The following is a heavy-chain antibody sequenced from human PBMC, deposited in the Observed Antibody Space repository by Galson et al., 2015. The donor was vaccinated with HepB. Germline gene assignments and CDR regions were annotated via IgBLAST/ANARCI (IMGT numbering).Heavy chain of an antibody. D-gene: IGHD2-15*01. Sequence: SLRLSCAASGFTFSSYGMHWVRQAPGKGLEWVAVIWYDGSNKYYADSVKGRFTISRDNSKNTLYLQMNSLRAEDTAVYYCARAQGNGGRMAHWRYYYGMDVWGQGTTVTVSS. CDR2: IWYDGSNK. CDR3: ARAQGNGGRMAHWRYYYGMDV. J-gene: IGHJ6*02. V-gene: IGHV3-33*08. CDR1: GFTFSSYG.